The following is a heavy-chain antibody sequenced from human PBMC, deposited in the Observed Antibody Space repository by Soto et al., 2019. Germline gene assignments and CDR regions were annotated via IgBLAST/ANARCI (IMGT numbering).Heavy chain of an antibody. J-gene: IGHJ4*02. Sequence: SGPTLVNPTQTLTLTCTFSGFSLTTSGVGVGWIRQPPGKSPEWLALIYWNDDKRYSPSLQSRLTITKDTSKTQVVLTLTNMDPVDTATYYCAHRLGSRGSFDYWGQGSLVTVSS. CDR3: AHRLGSRGSFDY. V-gene: IGHV2-5*01. CDR2: IYWNDDK. D-gene: IGHD6-25*01. CDR1: GFSLTTSGVG.